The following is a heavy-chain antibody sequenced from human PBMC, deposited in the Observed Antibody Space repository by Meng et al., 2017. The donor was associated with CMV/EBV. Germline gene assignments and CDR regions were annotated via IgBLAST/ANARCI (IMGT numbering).Heavy chain of an antibody. Sequence: SETLSLTCTVSGGSISSSSYYWGWIRQPPGKGLEWIGSIYYSGSTYYNPSLKSRVTISVDTSKNQFSLKLSSVTAADTAVYYCARDERYSSSWFWRLFDYWGQGTLVTVSS. J-gene: IGHJ4*02. CDR1: GGSISSSSYY. D-gene: IGHD6-13*01. CDR2: IYYSGST. CDR3: ARDERYSSSWFWRLFDY. V-gene: IGHV4-39*07.